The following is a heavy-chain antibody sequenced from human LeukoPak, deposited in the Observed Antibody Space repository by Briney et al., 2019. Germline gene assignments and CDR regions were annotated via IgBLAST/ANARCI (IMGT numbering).Heavy chain of an antibody. CDR1: GYSFTSYW. J-gene: IGHJ3*02. D-gene: IGHD3-22*01. CDR3: ARLRDYYDSSGYYYDAFDI. Sequence: GESLKISCKGSGYSFTSYWIGWVRQMPGKGLEWVGIIYPGDSDTRYSPSFQGQVTISADKSISTAYLQWSSLKASDTAMYYCARLRDYYDSSGYYYDAFDIWGQGTMVTVSS. CDR2: IYPGDSDT. V-gene: IGHV5-51*01.